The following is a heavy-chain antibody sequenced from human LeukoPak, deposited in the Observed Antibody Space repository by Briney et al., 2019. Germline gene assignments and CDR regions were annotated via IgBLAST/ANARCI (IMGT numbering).Heavy chain of an antibody. Sequence: PGGSLRLSCAASGFTVSSNYMSGVRQAPGKGLEWVSVIYSGGSTYYADSVKGRFTISRDNSKNTLYLQMNSLRAEDTAVYYCARINSGRHLGDAFDIWGQGTTVTVSS. V-gene: IGHV3-53*01. CDR3: ARINSGRHLGDAFDI. J-gene: IGHJ3*02. D-gene: IGHD1-26*01. CDR1: GFTVSSNY. CDR2: IYSGGST.